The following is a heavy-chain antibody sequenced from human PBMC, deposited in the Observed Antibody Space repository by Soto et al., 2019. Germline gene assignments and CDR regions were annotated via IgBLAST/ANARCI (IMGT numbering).Heavy chain of an antibody. CDR1: GASLTSGTFY. CDR3: AREITI. V-gene: IGHV4-61*01. CDR2: VYHTGDT. Sequence: QVQLQESGPGLVKPSETLSLTCTVSGASLTSGTFYWSWVRQSPGKGLELIGYVYHTGDTKYNPSLQSRVTISLDTSKNQFSLKLKSVTAADTAIHHCAREITIWGQGALVTVSS. J-gene: IGHJ4*02. D-gene: IGHD3-3*01.